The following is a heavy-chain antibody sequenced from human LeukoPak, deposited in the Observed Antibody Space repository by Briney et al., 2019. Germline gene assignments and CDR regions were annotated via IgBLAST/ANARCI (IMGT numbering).Heavy chain of an antibody. CDR1: GYTFTNYG. V-gene: IGHV1-18*01. CDR3: ARGVYYDSSDYYLPDC. CDR2: ISAYNGNT. D-gene: IGHD3-22*01. Sequence: ASVKVSCKASGYTFTNYGISWVRQAPGQGLEWMGWISAYNGNTNYAQKLQGRVTMTTDTSTNTAYMELRSLRSDDTAVYYCARGVYYDSSDYYLPDCWGQGTLVTVSS. J-gene: IGHJ4*02.